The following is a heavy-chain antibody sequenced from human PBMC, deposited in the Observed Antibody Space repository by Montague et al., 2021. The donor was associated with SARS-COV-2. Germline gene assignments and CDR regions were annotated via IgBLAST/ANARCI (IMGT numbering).Heavy chain of an antibody. CDR3: ARGDRSTYFDFWNGFNYYYHMDV. CDR1: GYTFTNYD. CDR2: MNPNSGNT. Sequence: SVKVSCKASGYTFTNYDINWVRQATGQGLEWMGWMNPNSGNTGYAQKFQGRVTMTRHTSISTAYMELSSLRSEDTAVYYCARGDRSTYFDFWNGFNYYYHMDVWGKGTTVTVSS. V-gene: IGHV1-8*01. D-gene: IGHD3-3*01. J-gene: IGHJ6*03.